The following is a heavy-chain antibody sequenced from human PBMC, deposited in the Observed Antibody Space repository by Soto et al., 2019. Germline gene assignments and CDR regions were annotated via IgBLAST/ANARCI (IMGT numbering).Heavy chain of an antibody. CDR1: GGSFSGYY. D-gene: IGHD6-13*01. CDR3: ARGLYKRIAAALYYGMDV. CDR2: INHSGST. J-gene: IGHJ6*02. Sequence: SGTLSLTCAVYGGSFSGYYWSWIRQPPGKGLEWIGEINHSGSTNYNPSLKSRVTISVDTSKNQFSLKLSSVTAADTAVYYCARGLYKRIAAALYYGMDVWGQGTTVTVSS. V-gene: IGHV4-34*01.